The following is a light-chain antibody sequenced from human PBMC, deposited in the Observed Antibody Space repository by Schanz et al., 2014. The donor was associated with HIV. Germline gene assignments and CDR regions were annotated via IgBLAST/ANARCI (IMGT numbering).Light chain of an antibody. CDR1: SADIGAYKS. CDR3: ASYTTNRTMT. J-gene: IGLJ2*01. CDR2: DVN. Sequence: QSALTQPASVSGSPGQSITISCTGTSADIGAYKSVSWYQQHPGKAPKLIIYDVNNRPSGVSDRFSGSKSGNTASLTISGLQTDDEGDYYCASYTTNRTMTFGGGTKLTVL. V-gene: IGLV2-14*03.